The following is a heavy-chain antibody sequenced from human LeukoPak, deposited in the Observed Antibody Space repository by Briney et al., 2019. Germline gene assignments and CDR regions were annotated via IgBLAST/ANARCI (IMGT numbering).Heavy chain of an antibody. V-gene: IGHV3-21*01. D-gene: IGHD5-12*01. CDR3: ARGPSGYHNT. CDR1: GFTFSSYS. Sequence: GGSLRLSCAASGFTFSSYSMNWVRQAPGKGLEWVSSISSSSSYIYYADSVEGRFTISRDNSKNTLYLQMNSLRAEDTVVYYCARGPSGYHNTGGQGTLVTVSS. J-gene: IGHJ4*02. CDR2: ISSSSSYI.